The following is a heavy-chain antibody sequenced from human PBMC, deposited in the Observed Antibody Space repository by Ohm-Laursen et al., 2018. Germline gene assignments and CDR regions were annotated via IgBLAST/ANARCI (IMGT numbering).Heavy chain of an antibody. Sequence: SLRLSCSASGFTFSSSGMHWVRQAPGKGLEWVAVISYDGSNQFYADSVKGRFTISRDNSKKTLYLQMNSLRAEDTAVYYCARDRHMVRGGRDGMDVWGQGTTVTVSS. V-gene: IGHV3-30*03. J-gene: IGHJ6*02. CDR3: ARDRHMVRGGRDGMDV. CDR2: ISYDGSNQ. D-gene: IGHD3-10*01. CDR1: GFTFSSSG.